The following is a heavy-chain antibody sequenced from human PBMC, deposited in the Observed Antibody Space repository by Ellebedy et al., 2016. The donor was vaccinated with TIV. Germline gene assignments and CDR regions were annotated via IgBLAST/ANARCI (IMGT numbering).Heavy chain of an antibody. V-gene: IGHV4-34*01. Sequence: MPSETLSLTCAVYNGSFTHYFWSWVRQPPGKGREWIGEINPSGTTNNNPSLKNRVTISVDTPKRQFSLRLTSVTAADTAVYYCARARGQYLYGSGSYFTNWGQGEMVTVSS. CDR2: INPSGTT. D-gene: IGHD3-10*01. CDR3: ARARGQYLYGSGSYFTN. CDR1: NGSFTHYF. J-gene: IGHJ4*02.